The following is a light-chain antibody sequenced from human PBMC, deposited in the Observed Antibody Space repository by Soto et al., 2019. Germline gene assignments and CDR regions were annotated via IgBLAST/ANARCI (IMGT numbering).Light chain of an antibody. V-gene: IGKV3-20*01. CDR2: GAS. Sequence: EIVLTQSPGTLALSPGEGATLSCRASQSVSKYLAWYQQKPGQAPRLLIYGASSRATGIPDRCSGSGSGTDFTLTISRLEPEDFAVYYCQQYGGAPQTFGQGTKVEIK. J-gene: IGKJ1*01. CDR1: QSVSKY. CDR3: QQYGGAPQT.